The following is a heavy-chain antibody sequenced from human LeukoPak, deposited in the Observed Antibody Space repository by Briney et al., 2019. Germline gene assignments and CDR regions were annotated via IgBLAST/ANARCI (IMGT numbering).Heavy chain of an antibody. V-gene: IGHV1-24*01. CDR3: APTLRYCSGGRCYSRDYFDY. Sequence: ASVTVSCKVSGYTLTDLAMHWVRPAPGEGLEWVGGYDPEYQERVYAQRLQGRVTMIEDTSTDTAYMELTSLRSEDTAVYYCAPTLRYCSGGRCYSRDYFDYWGQGTLVTVSS. J-gene: IGHJ4*02. D-gene: IGHD2-15*01. CDR2: YDPEYQER. CDR1: GYTLTDLA.